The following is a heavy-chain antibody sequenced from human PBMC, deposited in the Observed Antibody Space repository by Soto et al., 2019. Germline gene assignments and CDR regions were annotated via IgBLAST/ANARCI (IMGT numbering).Heavy chain of an antibody. J-gene: IGHJ5*02. CDR2: FDPEDGET. CDR3: ATTLSGTWLGWFDP. CDR1: GYTLTELS. Sequence: ASVKVSCKVSGYTLTELSMHWVRQAPGKGLEWMGGFDPEDGETIYAQKFQGRVTMTEDTSTDTAYMELSSLRSEDTAVYYCATTLSGTWLGWFDPWGQGTLVTVSS. V-gene: IGHV1-24*01. D-gene: IGHD3-10*01.